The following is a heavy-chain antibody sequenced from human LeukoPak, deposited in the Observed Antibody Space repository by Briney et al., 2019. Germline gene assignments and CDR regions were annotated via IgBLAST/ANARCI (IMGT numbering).Heavy chain of an antibody. V-gene: IGHV3-30-3*01. CDR3: ARDPSIVVVTAIRGDYFNY. D-gene: IGHD2-21*02. Sequence: GGSLRLSCAASGFTFSSYAMHWVRQAPGKGLEWVAVISYDGSNKYYADSVKGRLTISRDNSKNTLYLQMNSLRTEDTAVYSCARDPSIVVVTAIRGDYFNYWGQGTLVTVSS. CDR1: GFTFSSYA. CDR2: ISYDGSNK. J-gene: IGHJ4*02.